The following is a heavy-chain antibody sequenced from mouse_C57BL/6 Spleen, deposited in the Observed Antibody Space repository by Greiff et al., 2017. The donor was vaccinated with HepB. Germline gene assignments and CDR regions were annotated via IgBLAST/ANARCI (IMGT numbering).Heavy chain of an antibody. D-gene: IGHD2-1*01. J-gene: IGHJ4*01. CDR3: ARDKDGNYAMDY. CDR2: INPYNGGT. CDR1: GYTFTDYY. V-gene: IGHV1-19*01. Sequence: VQLVESGPVLVKPGASVKMSCKASGYTFTDYYMNWVKQSHGKSLEWIGVINPYNGGTSYNQKFKGKATLTVDKSSSTAYMELNSLTSEDSAVYYCARDKDGNYAMDYWGQGTSVTVSS.